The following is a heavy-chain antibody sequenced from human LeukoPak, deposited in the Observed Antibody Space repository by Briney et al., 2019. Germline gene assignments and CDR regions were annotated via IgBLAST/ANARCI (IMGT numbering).Heavy chain of an antibody. V-gene: IGHV3-23*01. J-gene: IGHJ5*02. Sequence: RTGGSLRLSCAVSGFTFTSYAIGWVRQPPGKGLEWVSAISGSGGYTYYADSVKGRFTISRDNSKNTLYLQMNSLRAEATAVYYCAKDRKGNYYDSSGYSNWFDPWGQGTLVTVSS. CDR1: GFTFTSYA. CDR3: AKDRKGNYYDSSGYSNWFDP. D-gene: IGHD3-22*01. CDR2: ISGSGGYT.